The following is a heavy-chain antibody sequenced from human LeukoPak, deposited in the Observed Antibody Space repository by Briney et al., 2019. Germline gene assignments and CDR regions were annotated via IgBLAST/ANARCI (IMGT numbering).Heavy chain of an antibody. J-gene: IGHJ3*02. CDR2: IYYSGST. Sequence: SETLSLTCTVSGGSISSYYWNWIRQPPGKGLEWIGYIYYSGSTNYNPSLKSRVTISIGTSKNQFSLKLNSVTAADTAVYYCARLTGDPDAFDIWGQGTMVTVSS. V-gene: IGHV4-59*08. D-gene: IGHD7-27*01. CDR1: GGSISSYY. CDR3: ARLTGDPDAFDI.